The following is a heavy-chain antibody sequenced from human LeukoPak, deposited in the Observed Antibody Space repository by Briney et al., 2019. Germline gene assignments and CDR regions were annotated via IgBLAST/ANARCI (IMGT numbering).Heavy chain of an antibody. Sequence: ASVKVSCKASGGTFSSYAISWVRQAPGQGLEWMGRIIPILGIANYAQKFQGRVTITADKSTSTAYMELSSLRSEDTAVYYCASGGFGELGYYYYGMDVWGQGTTVTVSS. V-gene: IGHV1-69*04. J-gene: IGHJ6*02. CDR3: ASGGFGELGYYYYGMDV. CDR2: IIPILGIA. D-gene: IGHD3-10*01. CDR1: GGTFSSYA.